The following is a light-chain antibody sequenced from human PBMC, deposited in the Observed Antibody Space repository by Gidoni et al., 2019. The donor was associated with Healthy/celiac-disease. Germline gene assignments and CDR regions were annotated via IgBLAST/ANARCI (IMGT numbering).Light chain of an antibody. J-gene: IGKJ1*01. CDR2: AAS. CDR1: QSISSY. CDR3: QQNYSTPWT. Sequence: DIQMPQSPSSLSASVGDRVTITCRASQSISSYLNWYQQKPGKAPKLLIYAASSLQSGVPSRFSGSGSGTDFTLTISSLQPEDVATYYCQQNYSTPWTFGQGTKVEIK. V-gene: IGKV1-39*01.